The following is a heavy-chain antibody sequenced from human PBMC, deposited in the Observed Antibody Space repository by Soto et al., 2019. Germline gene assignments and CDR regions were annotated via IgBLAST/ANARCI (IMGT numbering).Heavy chain of an antibody. CDR2: ISYDGSNK. D-gene: IGHD6-6*01. CDR1: GFTFSSYG. CDR3: AKDLRAGVAARPFYYYYGMDV. Sequence: QVQLVESGGGVVQPGRSLRLSCAASGFTFSSYGMHWVRQAPGKGLEWVAVISYDGSNKYYADSVKGRFTISRDNSKNTLYLQMNSLRAEDTAVYYCAKDLRAGVAARPFYYYYGMDVWGQGTTVTVSS. J-gene: IGHJ6*02. V-gene: IGHV3-30*18.